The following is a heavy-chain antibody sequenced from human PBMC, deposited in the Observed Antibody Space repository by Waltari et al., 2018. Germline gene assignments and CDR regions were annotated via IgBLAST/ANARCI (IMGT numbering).Heavy chain of an antibody. V-gene: IGHV1-69*01. Sequence: GAEVKKPGSSVKVSCKASGGTFSSYAISWVRQAPGQGLEWMGGIIPIFGTANYAQKFQGRVTITADESTSTAYMELSSLRSEDTAVYYCARDGAGYCTNGVCLNFDYWGQGTLVTVSS. CDR1: GGTFSSYA. CDR3: ARDGAGYCTNGVCLNFDY. CDR2: IIPIFGTA. D-gene: IGHD2-8*01. J-gene: IGHJ4*02.